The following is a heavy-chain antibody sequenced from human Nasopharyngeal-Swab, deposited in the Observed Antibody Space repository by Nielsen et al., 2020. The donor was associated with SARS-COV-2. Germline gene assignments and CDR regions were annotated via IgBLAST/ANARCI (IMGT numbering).Heavy chain of an antibody. Sequence: SLKISCAASGFTFSSYGMHWVRQAPGKGLEWVAVIWYDGSNKYYADSVKGRFTISRDNSKNTLYLQMNSLRAEDTAVYYCARDRSLRFLEWLLLYWGQGTLVTVSS. V-gene: IGHV3-33*01. CDR3: ARDRSLRFLEWLLLY. CDR1: GFTFSSYG. CDR2: IWYDGSNK. D-gene: IGHD3-3*01. J-gene: IGHJ4*02.